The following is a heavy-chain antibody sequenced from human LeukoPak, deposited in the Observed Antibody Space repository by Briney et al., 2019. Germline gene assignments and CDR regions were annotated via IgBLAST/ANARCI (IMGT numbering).Heavy chain of an antibody. D-gene: IGHD3-10*01. CDR3: AKDRSLWFGELQN. CDR2: IHGSGGST. CDR1: GFTFSSYA. J-gene: IGHJ4*02. V-gene: IGHV3-23*01. Sequence: GGSLRLSCAASGFTFSSYAMSWVRQAPGKGLEWVSGIHGSGGSTYYADSVKGRFTISRDNSKNTVYLEMNSLRAEDTALYYCAKDRSLWFGELQNWGQGTLDTVSS.